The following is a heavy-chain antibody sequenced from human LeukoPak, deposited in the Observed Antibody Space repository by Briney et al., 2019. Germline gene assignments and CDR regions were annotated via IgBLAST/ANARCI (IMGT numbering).Heavy chain of an antibody. Sequence: ASVKVSCKASGGTFISYAISWVRQAPGQGLEWMGGIIPIFGTANYAQKFQGRVTITADESTSTAYMELSSLRSEDTAVYYCARVPSGYTASGYYYYMDVWGKGTTVTVSS. D-gene: IGHD5-12*01. CDR2: IIPIFGTA. J-gene: IGHJ6*03. V-gene: IGHV1-69*13. CDR3: ARVPSGYTASGYYYYMDV. CDR1: GGTFISYA.